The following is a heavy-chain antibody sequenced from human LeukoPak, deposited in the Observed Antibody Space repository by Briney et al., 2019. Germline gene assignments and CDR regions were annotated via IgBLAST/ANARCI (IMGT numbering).Heavy chain of an antibody. CDR1: GFTFSSYA. J-gene: IGHJ6*02. Sequence: PGGSLRLSCAASGFTFSSYAMHWVRQAPGKGLEWVAVISYDGSNEYYADSVKGRFTISRDNSKNTLYLQMNSLRAEDTAVYYCARDRALQWLAPEGYGMDVWGQGTTVTVSS. CDR2: ISYDGSNE. V-gene: IGHV3-30-3*01. CDR3: ARDRALQWLAPEGYGMDV. D-gene: IGHD6-19*01.